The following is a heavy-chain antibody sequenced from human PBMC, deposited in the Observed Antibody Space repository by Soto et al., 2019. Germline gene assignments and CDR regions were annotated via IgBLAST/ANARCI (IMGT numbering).Heavy chain of an antibody. CDR1: GVTVSGDY. D-gene: IGHD3-10*01. CDR2: IYSGGST. J-gene: IGHJ6*02. Sequence: VQLVESGGGLVQPGGSLRLSCAASGVTVSGDYMNWVRQAPGKGLEWVSVIYSGGSTYYADSVKDRFIISRDTSTNTLYLQLSSLRAEDTAVYYCVRAWFWYGALGAWGQGTTVTVSS. CDR3: VRAWFWYGALGA. V-gene: IGHV3-66*01.